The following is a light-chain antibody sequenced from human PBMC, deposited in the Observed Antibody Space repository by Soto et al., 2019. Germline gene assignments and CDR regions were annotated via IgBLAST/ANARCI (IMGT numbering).Light chain of an antibody. CDR3: SIYTSSSTWV. CDR2: DVT. CDR1: SSDVVDYVH. V-gene: IGLV2-18*01. J-gene: IGLJ3*02. Sequence: QSALTQPPSVSGSPEQSVTISCTVTSSDVVDYVHVSWYQQAPGTAPKLIIFDVTNRPSGVPDRFSGSKSGNTPSLTIFRRHAEDEADYYCSIYTSSSTWVFGGGTKLTVL.